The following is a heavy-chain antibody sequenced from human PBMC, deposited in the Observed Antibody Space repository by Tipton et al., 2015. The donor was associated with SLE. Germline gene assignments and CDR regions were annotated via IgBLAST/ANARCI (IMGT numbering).Heavy chain of an antibody. CDR3: ARVLVATIYYFDY. J-gene: IGHJ4*02. Sequence: TLSLTCAVYGGSFSGYYWSWIRQPPGKGLEWIGEINHSGSTNYNPPLKSRVTISVDTSKNQFSLKLSSVTAADTAVYYCARVLVATIYYFDYWGQGTLVTVSS. D-gene: IGHD5-12*01. CDR1: GGSFSGYY. CDR2: INHSGST. V-gene: IGHV4-34*01.